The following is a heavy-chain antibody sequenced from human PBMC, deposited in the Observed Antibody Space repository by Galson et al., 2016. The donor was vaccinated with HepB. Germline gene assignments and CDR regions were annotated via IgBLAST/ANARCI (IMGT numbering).Heavy chain of an antibody. CDR3: ARGGGHYDFRSGYHYYFDQ. J-gene: IGHJ4*02. D-gene: IGHD3-3*01. CDR1: GFSFSDYP. V-gene: IGHV3-30*04. CDR2: ISYDGRNK. Sequence: SLRLSCAVSGFSFSDYPMHWVRQAPGKGLEWVAVISYDGRNKYYADSVKGRFTISRDTSKNTVHLQMNSLRVEDTAVYYCARGGGHYDFRSGYHYYFDQWGQGTLVTVSS.